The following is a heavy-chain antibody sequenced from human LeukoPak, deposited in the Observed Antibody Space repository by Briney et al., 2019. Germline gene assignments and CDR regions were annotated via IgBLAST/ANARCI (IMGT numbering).Heavy chain of an antibody. CDR1: GFSFGNSW. V-gene: IGHV3-7*01. CDR3: ASQDSNNAFEI. J-gene: IGHJ3*02. Sequence: GGSLRLSCAASGFSFGNSWMAWVRQAPGKGLEWVANIKKDGSEKIYGDSVKGRLTISRDNAKSSLFLQMNNLRPEDTAVYYCASQDSNNAFEIWGQGTKVTVSS. D-gene: IGHD3-22*01. CDR2: IKKDGSEK.